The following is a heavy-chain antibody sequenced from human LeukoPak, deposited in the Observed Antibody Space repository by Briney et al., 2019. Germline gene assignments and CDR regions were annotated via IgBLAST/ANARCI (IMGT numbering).Heavy chain of an antibody. V-gene: IGHV3-23*01. CDR1: GIKLSNYG. CDR3: AKVPYSDYGSGRPPFMDV. J-gene: IGHJ6*02. Sequence: GGSLRLSCVVSGIKLSNYGMSWVRQAPGKGLEWVSTISDSGGSTYYADSVKGRFTISRDNYKNTLYLQMDSLRAEDAAIYYCAKVPYSDYGSGRPPFMDVWGQGTTVAVSS. CDR2: ISDSGGST. D-gene: IGHD3-10*01.